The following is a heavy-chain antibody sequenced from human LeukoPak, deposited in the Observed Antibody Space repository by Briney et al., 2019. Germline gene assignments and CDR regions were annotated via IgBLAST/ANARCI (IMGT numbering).Heavy chain of an antibody. CDR2: TNHSGST. Sequence: SETLSLTCAVYGGSFIGYYWSWIRQPPGKGLEWIGETNHSGSTNYNPSLKSRVTISVDTSKNQFSLKLSSVTAADTAVYYCARGPLPYCSSTSCYLGGYYYYGMDVWGKGTTVTVSS. D-gene: IGHD2-2*01. CDR1: GGSFIGYY. J-gene: IGHJ6*04. CDR3: ARGPLPYCSSTSCYLGGYYYYGMDV. V-gene: IGHV4-34*01.